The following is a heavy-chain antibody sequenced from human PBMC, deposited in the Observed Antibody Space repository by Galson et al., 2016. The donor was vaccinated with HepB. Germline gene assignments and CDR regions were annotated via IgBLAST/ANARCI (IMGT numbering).Heavy chain of an antibody. V-gene: IGHV3-30*18. Sequence: SLRLSCAASGFTFSRYGMHWVRQAPGKGLEWVAVISYDGSNKYYEDSVKGRFTISRDNSKNTLYLQMNSLRAEDTAVYYCAKGYDYGDYAPLDPWGQGTLVTVSS. D-gene: IGHD4-17*01. CDR2: ISYDGSNK. J-gene: IGHJ5*02. CDR3: AKGYDYGDYAPLDP. CDR1: GFTFSRYG.